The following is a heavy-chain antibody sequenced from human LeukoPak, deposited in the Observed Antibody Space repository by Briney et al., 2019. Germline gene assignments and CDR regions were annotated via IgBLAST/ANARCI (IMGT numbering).Heavy chain of an antibody. J-gene: IGHJ4*02. Sequence: SETLSLTCTVSGGSISSYYCSWIRQPPGKGLEWIGYIYYSGSTNYNPSPKSRVTISVDTSKNQFSLKLSSVTAADTAVYYCARVSSYRGSYYFDYWGQGNLVTVSS. CDR1: GGSISSYY. CDR2: IYYSGST. D-gene: IGHD3-16*01. V-gene: IGHV4-59*01. CDR3: ARVSSYRGSYYFDY.